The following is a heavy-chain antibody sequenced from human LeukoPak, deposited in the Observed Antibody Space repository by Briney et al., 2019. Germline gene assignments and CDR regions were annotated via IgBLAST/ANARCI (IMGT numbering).Heavy chain of an antibody. V-gene: IGHV3-23*01. CDR3: AKGLYDSSGYYVPGAFDI. CDR1: GFTFSSYA. D-gene: IGHD3-22*01. CDR2: ISGSGGST. J-gene: IGHJ3*02. Sequence: GGSLRLSCAASGFTFSSYAMSRVRQAPGKGLEWVSAISGSGGSTYYADSVKGRFTISRDNSKNTLYLQMNSLRAEDTAVYYCAKGLYDSSGYYVPGAFDIWGQGTMVTVSS.